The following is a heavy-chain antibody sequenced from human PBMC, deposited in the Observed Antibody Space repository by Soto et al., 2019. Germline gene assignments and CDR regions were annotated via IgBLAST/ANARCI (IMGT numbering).Heavy chain of an antibody. J-gene: IGHJ4*02. CDR1: GYTFTSYY. D-gene: IGHD3-10*01. V-gene: IGHV1-46*01. CDR3: ASAAPTDGSGSYDY. CDR2: INPSGGRT. Sequence: QVQLVQSGAEVKKPGASVRVSCEACGYTFTSYYMHWVRQAPGQGLEWMGIINPSGGRTSYAQKFQGRVTMTRDTSTSTVYMELSSLRSEDTAVYYCASAAPTDGSGSYDYWGQGTLVTVSS.